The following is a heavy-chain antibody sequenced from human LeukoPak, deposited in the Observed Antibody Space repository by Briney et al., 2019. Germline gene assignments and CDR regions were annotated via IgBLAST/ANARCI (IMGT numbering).Heavy chain of an antibody. D-gene: IGHD7-27*01. V-gene: IGHV3-30-3*01. Sequence: GGSLRLSCAASGFTFSSYAMHWVRQAPGKGLEWVAVISYDGSNKYYADSVKGRFTISRDNFKNTLYLQMNSLRAEDTAVYYCARDPELGVPDYWGQGTLVTVSS. CDR3: ARDPELGVPDY. CDR2: ISYDGSNK. J-gene: IGHJ4*02. CDR1: GFTFSSYA.